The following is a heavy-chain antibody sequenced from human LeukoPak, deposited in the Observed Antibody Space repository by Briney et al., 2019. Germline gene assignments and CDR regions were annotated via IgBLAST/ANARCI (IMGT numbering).Heavy chain of an antibody. D-gene: IGHD1-26*01. CDR2: ISYDGSNK. V-gene: IGHV3-30*04. Sequence: GGSLTLSWAASGFTFSSYAMHWVRQAPGKGLEWVAVISYDGSNKYYADSVKGRFTISRDNSKNTLYLRMNSLRAEDTAVYYCAREVEWELVYWFDPWGQGTLVTVSS. CDR3: AREVEWELVYWFDP. J-gene: IGHJ5*02. CDR1: GFTFSSYA.